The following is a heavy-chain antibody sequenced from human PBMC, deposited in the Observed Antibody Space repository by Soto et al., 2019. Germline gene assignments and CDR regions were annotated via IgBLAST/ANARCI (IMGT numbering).Heavy chain of an antibody. J-gene: IGHJ4*02. D-gene: IGHD2-2*01. CDR1: GGSISRGGYY. V-gene: IGHV4-31*03. Sequence: SETLSLTCTVSGGSISRGGYYWSWIRQHPGKGLEWIGYIYYSGSTYYNPSLKSRVTISVDTSKNQFSLKLSSVTAADTSVYYCATYRMPYFDYRGQGTLVTVAT. CDR3: ATYRMPYFDY. CDR2: IYYSGST.